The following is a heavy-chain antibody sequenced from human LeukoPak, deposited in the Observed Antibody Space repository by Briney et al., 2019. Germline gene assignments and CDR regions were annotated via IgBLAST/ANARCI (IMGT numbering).Heavy chain of an antibody. CDR1: GFTFSSYS. D-gene: IGHD6-13*01. V-gene: IGHV3-48*04. Sequence: PGGSLRLSCAASGFTFSSYSMNWVRQAPGKGLEWVSYISSSSSTIYYADSVKGRFTISRDNAKNSVYLQMNSLRAEDTAVYYRARVGSIAAAGKSVAGTFDYWGQGTLVTVSS. CDR3: ARVGSIAAAGKSVAGTFDY. CDR2: ISSSSSTI. J-gene: IGHJ4*02.